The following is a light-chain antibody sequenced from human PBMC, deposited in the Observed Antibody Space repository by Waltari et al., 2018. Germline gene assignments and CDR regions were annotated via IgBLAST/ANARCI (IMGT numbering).Light chain of an antibody. CDR2: WTS. V-gene: IGKV4-1*01. CDR3: QQYYISPWT. J-gene: IGKJ1*01. CDR1: QSVLYSSNNKNY. Sequence: DIVMTQSPDSLAVSLGERATINCKSSQSVLYSSNNKNYLAWYQQKPGQPPKLLISWTSPRGSGVPDRFSGSGSGTDFTLTISTLQAEDVAVYYCQQYYISPWTFGQGTKVEIK.